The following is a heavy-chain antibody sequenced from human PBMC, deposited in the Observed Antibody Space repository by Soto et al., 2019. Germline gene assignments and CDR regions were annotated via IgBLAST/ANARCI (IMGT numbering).Heavy chain of an antibody. CDR1: GGSMTSFY. V-gene: IGHV4-59*03. CDR2: VFHSGTT. Sequence: SETLSLTCTVSGGSMTSFYWSWIRQPPGKGLEWIGYVFHSGTTNYNPSLKSRVIISVYTSKNQFSLRLNSVTAADTAVYYCAGSISGDPWSDPWGQGTLVTVS. CDR3: AGSISGDPWSDP. D-gene: IGHD2-21*01. J-gene: IGHJ5*02.